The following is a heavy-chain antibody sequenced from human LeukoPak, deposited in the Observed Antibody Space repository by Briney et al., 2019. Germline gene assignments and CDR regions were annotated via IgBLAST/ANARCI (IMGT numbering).Heavy chain of an antibody. J-gene: IGHJ4*02. D-gene: IGHD3-10*01. CDR2: INYSGST. Sequence: SETLSLTCAVYGTSFSGYYWSWIRQPPGKGLEWIGEINYSGSTNYNPSLKSRVTISVDTSKSQFSLKLSSVTAADTAVYYCARQSRKRIGESSFAGLYYFDYWGQGTLVTVSS. CDR3: ARQSRKRIGESSFAGLYYFDY. V-gene: IGHV4-34*01. CDR1: GTSFSGYY.